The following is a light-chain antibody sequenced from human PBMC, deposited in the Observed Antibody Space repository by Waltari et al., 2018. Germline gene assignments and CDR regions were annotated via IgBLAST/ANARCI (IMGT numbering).Light chain of an antibody. CDR3: QKYGTLPAT. CDR2: DTS. Sequence: EIVLTQSPGTLSLSPGERATLSCRASQSVSRYLAWYQQKPGQAPRLLIYDTSIRATGVPDRFGGSGSGIDFSLTISRLEPEDFAVYYCQKYGTLPATFGQGTKVQMK. J-gene: IGKJ1*01. V-gene: IGKV3-20*01. CDR1: QSVSRY.